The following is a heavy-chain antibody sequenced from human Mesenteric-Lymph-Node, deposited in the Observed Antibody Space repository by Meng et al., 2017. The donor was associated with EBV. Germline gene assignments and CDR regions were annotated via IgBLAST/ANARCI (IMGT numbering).Heavy chain of an antibody. CDR1: GFTFSSHA. D-gene: IGHD3-9*01. Sequence: EVDLGESGGGLVQPGGSLRLSCGAFGFTFSSHAMSWVRQAPGKGLEWVSAISGGGTDSYYADSVKGRFTISRDNSKNTLSLQMNRVRVEDTATYYCATGDVLTGYYRYYFDYWGQGTLVTVSS. J-gene: IGHJ4*02. CDR3: ATGDVLTGYYRYYFDY. V-gene: IGHV3-23*04. CDR2: ISGGGTDS.